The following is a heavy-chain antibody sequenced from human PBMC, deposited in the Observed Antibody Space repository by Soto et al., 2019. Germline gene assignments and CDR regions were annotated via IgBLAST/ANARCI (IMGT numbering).Heavy chain of an antibody. CDR1: GDSLSGNY. J-gene: IGHJ5*02. CDR3: ARGRSRYSPTVYSWLDP. D-gene: IGHD5-18*01. CDR2: INPTAGA. V-gene: IGHV4-34*01. Sequence: SETLSLTCAVHGDSLSGNYWNWIRQSPGKGLEWIGEINPTAGAKYNPSLRSRVTMSVDTSKRHFSLKLTSATAADTAMYFCARGRSRYSPTVYSWLDPWGQGTLVTVSS.